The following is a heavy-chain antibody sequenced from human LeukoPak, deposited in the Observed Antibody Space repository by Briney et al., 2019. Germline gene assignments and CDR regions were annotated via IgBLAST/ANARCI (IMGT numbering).Heavy chain of an antibody. V-gene: IGHV4-34*01. CDR2: INHCGST. CDR1: GGSFSDYS. CDR3: ARGLSIAARLRYYYYYYYMDV. Sequence: SETLSLTCAVYGGSFSDYSWSWIRQPPGKGLEWIGEINHCGSTNYNPSLKSRVTISVDTSKNQFSLKLSSVTAADTAVYYCARGLSIAARLRYYYYYYYMDVWGKGTTVTVSS. D-gene: IGHD6-6*01. J-gene: IGHJ6*03.